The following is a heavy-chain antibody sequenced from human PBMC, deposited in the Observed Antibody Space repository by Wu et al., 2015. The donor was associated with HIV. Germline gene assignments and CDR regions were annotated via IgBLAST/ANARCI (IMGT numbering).Heavy chain of an antibody. D-gene: IGHD3-22*01. J-gene: IGHJ4*02. V-gene: IGHV1-46*01. CDR3: ARERVDYDSSGYRAHRGHHFDY. CDR2: INPSGGST. CDR1: GYTFTSYY. Sequence: QVQLVQSGREVKKPWASVKVSCKAFGYTFTSYYMHWVRQAPGQGLEWMGIINPSGGSTSYAQKFQGRVTMTRDTSTSTVYMELSSLRSEDTAVYYCARERVDYDSSGYRAHRGHHFDYWGQGTLVTVSS.